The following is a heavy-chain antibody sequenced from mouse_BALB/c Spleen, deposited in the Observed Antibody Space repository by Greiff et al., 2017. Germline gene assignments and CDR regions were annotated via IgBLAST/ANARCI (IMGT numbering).Heavy chain of an antibody. V-gene: IGHV3-2*02. J-gene: IGHJ2*01. Sequence: DVQLQESGPGLVKPSQSLSLTCTVTGYSITSDYAWNWIRQFPGNKLEWMGYISYSGSTSYNPSLKSRISITRDTSKNQFFLQLNSVTTEDTATYYCARDYRYSFDYWGQGTTLTVSS. CDR2: ISYSGST. CDR1: GYSITSDYA. CDR3: ARDYRYSFDY. D-gene: IGHD2-14*01.